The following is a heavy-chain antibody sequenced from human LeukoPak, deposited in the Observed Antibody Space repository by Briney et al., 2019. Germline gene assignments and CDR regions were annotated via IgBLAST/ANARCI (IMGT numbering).Heavy chain of an antibody. CDR1: GGTFSSYA. Sequence: ASVKVSCKASGGTFSSYAISWVRQAPGQGLEWMGGIIPIFGTANYAQKFQGRVTITADKSTSTAYMELSSLRSEDTAVYYCARPNIRYCSGGACSNDGSDYWGQGTLVTVSS. CDR3: ARPNIRYCSGGACSNDGSDY. V-gene: IGHV1-69*06. D-gene: IGHD2-15*01. CDR2: IIPIFGTA. J-gene: IGHJ4*02.